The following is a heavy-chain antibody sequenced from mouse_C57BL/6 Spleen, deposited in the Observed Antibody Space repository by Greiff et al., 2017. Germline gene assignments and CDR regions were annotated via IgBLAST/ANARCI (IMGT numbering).Heavy chain of an antibody. CDR3: ARSDYGSSRWYFDV. J-gene: IGHJ1*03. D-gene: IGHD1-1*01. CDR1: GYTFTDYN. Sequence: EVQLQQSGPELVKPGASVKIPCKASGYTFTDYNMDWVKQSHGKSLEWIGDINPNNGGTIYNQKFKGKATLTVDKSSSTAYMELRSLTSEDTAVYYCARSDYGSSRWYFDVWGTGTTVTVSS. V-gene: IGHV1-18*01. CDR2: INPNNGGT.